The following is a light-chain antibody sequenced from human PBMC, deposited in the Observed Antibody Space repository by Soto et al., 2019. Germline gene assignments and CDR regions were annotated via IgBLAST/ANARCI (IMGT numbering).Light chain of an antibody. CDR3: ETWDTNTWV. CDR1: SGHSNNV. Sequence: QPVLTQSSSASASLGSSVKLTCTLSSGHSNNVIAWHQQQPGKAPRYLIKLEGSGSYNKGSEVPGRFSGFTSGADRYLTISNLQSEDEADYYCETWDTNTWVFGGGTKLTVL. J-gene: IGLJ3*02. V-gene: IGLV4-60*03. CDR2: LEGSGSY.